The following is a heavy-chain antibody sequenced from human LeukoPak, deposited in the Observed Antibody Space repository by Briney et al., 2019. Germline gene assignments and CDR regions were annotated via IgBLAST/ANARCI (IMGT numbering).Heavy chain of an antibody. Sequence: ASVKVSCKASGHTFTSYDINWVRQATGQGLEWMGWMNPNSGNTGYAQKFQGRVTITRNTSISTAYMELSSLRSEDTAVYYCARGGGSYYYMDVWGKGTTVTVSS. CDR3: ARGGGSYYYMDV. CDR1: GHTFTSYD. D-gene: IGHD1-26*01. J-gene: IGHJ6*03. CDR2: MNPNSGNT. V-gene: IGHV1-8*03.